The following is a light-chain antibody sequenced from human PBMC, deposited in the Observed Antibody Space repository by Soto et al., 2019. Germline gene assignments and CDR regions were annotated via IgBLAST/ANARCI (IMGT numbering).Light chain of an antibody. Sequence: DIQITQSPSSLSASVGDRVTITCRASQSISRYLNWYQQKPGKAPNLLIYVASSLQSEVPSRFSGSGSGTDITLTINSLQSEDFATYYCQQSYGTPITFGLGTRLEIK. V-gene: IGKV1-39*01. CDR1: QSISRY. J-gene: IGKJ5*01. CDR2: VAS. CDR3: QQSYGTPIT.